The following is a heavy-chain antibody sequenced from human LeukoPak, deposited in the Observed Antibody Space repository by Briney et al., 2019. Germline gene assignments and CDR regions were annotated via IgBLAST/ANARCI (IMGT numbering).Heavy chain of an antibody. CDR1: VFTVSSNY. J-gene: IGHJ4*02. CDR3: ARAYDILSGLDY. Sequence: GGSLRLSCAASVFTVSSNYMSWVRQAPGKGLEWVSVIYSGGSTYYADSVKGRFTISRDDSNNTLYIQMNSLRAEDTAVYYCARAYDILSGLDYWGQGTLVTVSS. V-gene: IGHV3-53*01. CDR2: IYSGGST. D-gene: IGHD3-9*01.